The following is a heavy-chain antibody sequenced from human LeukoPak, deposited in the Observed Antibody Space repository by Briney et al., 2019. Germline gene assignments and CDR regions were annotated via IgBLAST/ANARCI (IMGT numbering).Heavy chain of an antibody. Sequence: GGSLRLSCVGFGFTFRSHGMNWVRQAPGKGPEWISYISSSADRIYYADSVKGRFTISRDNSKNTLYLQMNSLRAEDTAVYYCARDYDFWSGYYTGLLPTTGYGMDVWGQGTTVTVSS. CDR1: GFTFRSHG. CDR2: ISSSADRI. V-gene: IGHV3-48*01. J-gene: IGHJ6*02. CDR3: ARDYDFWSGYYTGLLPTTGYGMDV. D-gene: IGHD3-3*01.